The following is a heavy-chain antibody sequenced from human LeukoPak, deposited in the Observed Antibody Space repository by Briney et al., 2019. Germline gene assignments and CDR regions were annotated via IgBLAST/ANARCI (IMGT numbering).Heavy chain of an antibody. Sequence: SGPTLVNPTQTLTLTCTFSGFSLSTSGVGVGWIRQPPGKALEWLALIYWDVDKRYSPSLKSRLTITKDTSKNQVVLTMTNMDPVDTATYYCAHRRRYYDILTGYSKGRNWFDPWGQGTLVTVSS. J-gene: IGHJ5*02. CDR3: AHRRRYYDILTGYSKGRNWFDP. V-gene: IGHV2-5*02. D-gene: IGHD3-9*01. CDR2: IYWDVDK. CDR1: GFSLSTSGVG.